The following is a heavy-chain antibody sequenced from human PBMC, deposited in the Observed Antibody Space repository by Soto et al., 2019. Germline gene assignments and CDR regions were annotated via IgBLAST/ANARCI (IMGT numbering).Heavy chain of an antibody. D-gene: IGHD1-26*01. J-gene: IGHJ6*02. CDR2: IIPIFGTA. CDR3: ALRDSGSFGSYYHYGMDV. CDR1: GGTFSSYA. Sequence: QVQLVQSGAEVKKPGSSVKVSCKASGGTFSSYAISWVRQAPGQGLEWMGGIIPIFGTANYAQKFQGRVTITADESTSTPYMDLSSLRSEDTAVDYCALRDSGSFGSYYHYGMDVWGQGTTVTVSS. V-gene: IGHV1-69*12.